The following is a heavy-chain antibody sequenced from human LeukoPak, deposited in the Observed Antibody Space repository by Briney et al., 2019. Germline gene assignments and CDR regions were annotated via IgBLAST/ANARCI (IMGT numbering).Heavy chain of an antibody. Sequence: GASVKVSCKASGYTFTSYGISWVRQAPGQGLEWMGWISAYNGNTNYAQKLQGRVTMTTDTSTSTAYMELRSLRSDDTAVYYCATRPDYGSGSYSSGNYWGQGTLLTVSS. D-gene: IGHD3-10*01. CDR3: ATRPDYGSGSYSSGNY. V-gene: IGHV1-18*01. CDR2: ISAYNGNT. J-gene: IGHJ4*02. CDR1: GYTFTSYG.